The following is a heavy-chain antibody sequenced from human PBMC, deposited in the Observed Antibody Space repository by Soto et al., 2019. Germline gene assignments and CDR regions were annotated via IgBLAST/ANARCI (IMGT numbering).Heavy chain of an antibody. J-gene: IGHJ2*01. CDR2: IKSKSAGRTT. D-gene: IGHD6-19*01. Sequence: GEFLRLVYAASGFTISDAWMSWVSQAPGKGLDWVGRIKSKSAGRTTEYAAPVRVRFTISSYYSKNTLYRQMNSLKTEDTAVYYCATDLWRIAVVVGFPGYF. CDR3: ATDLWRIAVVVGFPGYF. CDR1: GFTISDAW. V-gene: IGHV3-15*01.